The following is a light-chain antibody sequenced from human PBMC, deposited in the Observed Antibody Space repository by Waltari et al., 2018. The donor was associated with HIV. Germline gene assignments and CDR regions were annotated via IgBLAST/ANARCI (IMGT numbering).Light chain of an antibody. V-gene: IGKV1-5*03. Sequence: DIQMTQSPSSLSASVGDRVTITCRASESVSSSLAWYQQKPGKAPNLLIYRASTFESGVPSRFSGSGSGTEFTLTISSPQPDDFATYYCQQYISYPFTFGGGTKVEIK. CDR2: RAS. J-gene: IGKJ4*01. CDR1: ESVSSS. CDR3: QQYISYPFT.